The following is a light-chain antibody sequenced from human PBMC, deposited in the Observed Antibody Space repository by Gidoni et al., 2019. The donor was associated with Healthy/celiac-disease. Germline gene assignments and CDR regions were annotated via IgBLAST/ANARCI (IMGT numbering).Light chain of an antibody. CDR1: QSVSRRY. J-gene: IGKJ2*01. Sequence: IVLPHSPGTLSLSPGERATLSCRASQSVSRRYLAWYQQKPGQAPRLLIYGASSRATGSPDRFRGSGSGTDVTLTSSRLEPEDWAVYYCQQYGSALLFGQGTKLEIK. CDR3: QQYGSALL. CDR2: GAS. V-gene: IGKV3-20*01.